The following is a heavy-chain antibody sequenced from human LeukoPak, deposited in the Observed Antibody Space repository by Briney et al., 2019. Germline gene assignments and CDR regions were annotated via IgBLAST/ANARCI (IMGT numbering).Heavy chain of an antibody. CDR2: IYSGGST. Sequence: PGGSLRLSCAASGFTVSSNYMSWVRQAPGKGLEWVSVIYSGGSTYYADSVKGRFTISRDNSKNTLYLQMNSLRAEDTAVYYCARDDQDFISGRYYGGYWGRGTLVTVSS. J-gene: IGHJ4*02. CDR1: GFTVSSNY. V-gene: IGHV3-66*01. CDR3: ARDDQDFISGRYYGGY. D-gene: IGHD1-26*01.